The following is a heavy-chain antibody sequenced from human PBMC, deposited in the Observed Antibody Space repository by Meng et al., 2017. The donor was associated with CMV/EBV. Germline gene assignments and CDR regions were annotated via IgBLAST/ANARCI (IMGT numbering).Heavy chain of an antibody. CDR2: ISPNNGGT. V-gene: IGHV1-2*02. Sequence: ASVKACKASGYTFTDYRMHWVRQAPGQGLEWMGWISPNNGGTNYVQKFQGRVTMTRDTSISTAYLELNRLTYDDTAVYYCASKLYYDFWSAYRGAEGVDPFNIWGQGTAVTVSS. CDR1: GYTFTDYR. J-gene: IGHJ3*02. D-gene: IGHD3-3*01. CDR3: ASKLYYDFWSAYRGAEGVDPFNI.